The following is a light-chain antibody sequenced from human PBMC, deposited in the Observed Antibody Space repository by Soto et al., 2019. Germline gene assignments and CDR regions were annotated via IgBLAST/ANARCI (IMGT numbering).Light chain of an antibody. CDR1: QRVSNNY. CDR3: QKYGNTPLS. V-gene: IGKV3D-20*01. Sequence: EIVLTQSPATLSLTPGESATLSCGASQRVSNNYLAWYQQKPGLAPRLLIYDASSRATGIPDRFTGSGSGTDLTITISRLEPEDFEVYYCQKYGNTPLSFGGGTKVDIK. J-gene: IGKJ4*01. CDR2: DAS.